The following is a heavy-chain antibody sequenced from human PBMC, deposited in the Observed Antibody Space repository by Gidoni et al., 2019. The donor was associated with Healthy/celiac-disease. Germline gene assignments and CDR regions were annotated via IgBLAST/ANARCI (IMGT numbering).Heavy chain of an antibody. V-gene: IGHV4-39*01. CDR3: VTRGGSSSWYYFDY. CDR1: GGSISSSSYY. Sequence: QLQLQESGPGLVTPSETLSLTCTVSGGSISSSSYYWGWIRQPPGKGLEWIGSIYYSGSTYYNPSLKSRVTISVDTSKNQFSLKLSSVTAADTAVYYCVTRGGSSSWYYFDYWGQGTLVTVSS. D-gene: IGHD6-13*01. CDR2: IYYSGST. J-gene: IGHJ4*02.